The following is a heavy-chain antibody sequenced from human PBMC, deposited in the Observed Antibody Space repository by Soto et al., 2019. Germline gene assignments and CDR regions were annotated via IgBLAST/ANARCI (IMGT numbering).Heavy chain of an antibody. CDR2: IRSKDNKYAT. Sequence: EVQLLESGGGLVQPGESLKLSCAASGFTFSGSAMHWVRQASGKGLEWVGRIRSKDNKYATAYAASVKGRFTISRDDLNNTAFLQMSSLKTEDTAIYYCTTPHYAFRIGSDFYSGMDLWGQWTAVTVSS. CDR3: TTPHYAFRIGSDFYSGMDL. J-gene: IGHJ6*02. CDR1: GFTFSGSA. V-gene: IGHV3-73*02. D-gene: IGHD3-3*01.